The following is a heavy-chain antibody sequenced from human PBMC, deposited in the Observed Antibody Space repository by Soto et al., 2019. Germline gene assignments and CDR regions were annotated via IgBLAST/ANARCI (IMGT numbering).Heavy chain of an antibody. CDR3: GKTDCSSSSCYTVDN. V-gene: IGHV3-23*05. J-gene: IGHJ4*02. CDR2: INSSGSAT. D-gene: IGHD2-2*02. CDR1: GFTFCNYA. Sequence: GGSLTLSWAAYGFTFCNYAMAWVRQAPGKGLEWVSNINSSGSATYHTDSVKGRFTISRDNSKNTLYLQMNSLRADDTAVYYCGKTDCSSSSCYTVDNRGQRPLVTVSS.